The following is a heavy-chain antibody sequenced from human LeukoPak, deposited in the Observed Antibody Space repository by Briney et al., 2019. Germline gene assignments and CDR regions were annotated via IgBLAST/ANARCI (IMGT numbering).Heavy chain of an antibody. D-gene: IGHD3-10*01. V-gene: IGHV4-59*01. CDR3: AREERRVRGVISY. J-gene: IGHJ4*02. Sequence: PSETLSLTCTVSGGSISSYYWSWIRQPPGKGLEWIGYIYYSGSTNYNPSLKSRVTISVDTPKNQFSLKLSSVTAADTAVYYCAREERRVRGVISYWGQGTLVTVSS. CDR2: IYYSGST. CDR1: GGSISSYY.